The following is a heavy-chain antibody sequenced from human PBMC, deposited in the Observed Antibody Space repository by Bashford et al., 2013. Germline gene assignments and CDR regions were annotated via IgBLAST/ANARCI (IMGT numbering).Heavy chain of an antibody. Sequence: GSLRLSCAASGFTFSSYAMSWVRQAPGKGLEWVSAISGSGGSTYYADSVKGRFTISRDNSKNTLYLQMNSLRAEDTAVYYCANGRGYYDILTGYYNDAVGYYYGMDVWGQGTTVTVSS. CDR2: ISGSGGST. J-gene: IGHJ6*02. CDR3: ANGRGYYDILTGYYNDAVGYYYGMDV. V-gene: IGHV3-23*01. CDR1: GFTFSSYA. D-gene: IGHD3-9*01.